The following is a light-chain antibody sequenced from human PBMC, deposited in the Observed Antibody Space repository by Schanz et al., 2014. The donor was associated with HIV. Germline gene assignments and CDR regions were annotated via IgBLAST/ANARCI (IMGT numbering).Light chain of an antibody. V-gene: IGLV2-14*02. CDR3: SSHAGGNNVV. Sequence: QSALTQPASVSGSPGQSITISCTGSSTDVGGYDLASWYQQHPGQVPKLMIYGVDKRPSGVSHRFSGAKSGNTASLTVSGLQAEDEADYYCSSHAGGNNVVFGGGTKLTVL. J-gene: IGLJ2*01. CDR2: GVD. CDR1: STDVGGYDL.